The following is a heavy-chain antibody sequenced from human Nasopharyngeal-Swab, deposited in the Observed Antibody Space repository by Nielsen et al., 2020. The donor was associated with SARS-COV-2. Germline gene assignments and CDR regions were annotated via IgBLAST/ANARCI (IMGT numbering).Heavy chain of an antibody. Sequence: GESLKISCAASGFTFSSYGMHWVRQAPGKGLEWVALISYDGSNKYYADSVKGRFTISRDNSKNTPYLQMNSLRAEDTAVYYCAKDYGDSSGYYQYYFDYWGQGTLVTVSS. CDR3: AKDYGDSSGYYQYYFDY. CDR2: ISYDGSNK. V-gene: IGHV3-30*18. D-gene: IGHD3-22*01. CDR1: GFTFSSYG. J-gene: IGHJ4*02.